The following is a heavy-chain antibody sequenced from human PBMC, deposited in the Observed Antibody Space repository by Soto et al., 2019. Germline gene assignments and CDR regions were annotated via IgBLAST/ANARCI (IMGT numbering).Heavy chain of an antibody. CDR2: MDPNGGNT. D-gene: IGHD3-3*01. Sequence: ASVKVSCKASGYTFTSYDINWVRQATGQGLEWMGWMDPNGGNTGYAQKFQGRVTMTRNTSMSTAYMELSSLRSEDTAVYYCARAREYYDFWSGPREYYYYYGMDVWGQGTTVTVSS. CDR3: ARAREYYDFWSGPREYYYYYGMDV. V-gene: IGHV1-8*01. CDR1: GYTFTSYD. J-gene: IGHJ6*02.